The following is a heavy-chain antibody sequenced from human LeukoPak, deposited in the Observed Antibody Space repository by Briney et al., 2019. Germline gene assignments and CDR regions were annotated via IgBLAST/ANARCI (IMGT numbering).Heavy chain of an antibody. J-gene: IGHJ4*02. D-gene: IGHD6-13*01. CDR1: GYTLTELS. CDR3: ARDKAKGEAAAGF. Sequence: ASVKVSCKVSGYTLTELSMHWVRQAPGKGLEWMGGFDPEDGETIYAQKFQGRVTMTRDTSISTAYMELSRLRSDDTAVYYCARDKAKGEAAAGFWGQGTLVTVSS. V-gene: IGHV1-24*01. CDR2: FDPEDGET.